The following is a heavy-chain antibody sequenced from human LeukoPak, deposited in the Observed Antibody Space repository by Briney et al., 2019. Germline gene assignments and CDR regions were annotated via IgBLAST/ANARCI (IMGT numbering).Heavy chain of an antibody. J-gene: IGHJ6*02. D-gene: IGHD2-2*03. Sequence: VASVKVSCKASGGTFSSYAISWVRQAPGQGLEWMGRIIPILGIANYAQKFQGRVTITADKSTSTAYMELSSLRSDDTAVYYCARDDVDIVVVPAANYYYYGMDVWGQGTTVTVSS. CDR2: IIPILGIA. CDR1: GGTFSSYA. V-gene: IGHV1-69*04. CDR3: ARDDVDIVVVPAANYYYYGMDV.